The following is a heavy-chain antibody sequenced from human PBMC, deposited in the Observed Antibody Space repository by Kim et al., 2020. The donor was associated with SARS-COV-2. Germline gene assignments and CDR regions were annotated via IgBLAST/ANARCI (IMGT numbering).Heavy chain of an antibody. Sequence: SQTLSLTCAISGDSISSNSAAWSWIRQSPSRGLEWLGRTYYRSKWYNDYAVSVKTRITINPDTSKNQLSLQLNSVTPEDTAVYYCVREGRYGSGENWFDPWGQGILVTVSS. CDR3: VREGRYGSGENWFDP. CDR1: GDSISSNSAA. CDR2: TYYRSKWYN. J-gene: IGHJ5*02. D-gene: IGHD3-10*01. V-gene: IGHV6-1*01.